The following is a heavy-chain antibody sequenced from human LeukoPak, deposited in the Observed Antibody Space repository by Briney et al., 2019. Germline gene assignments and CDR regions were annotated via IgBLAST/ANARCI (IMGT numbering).Heavy chain of an antibody. CDR2: ISSSGRTI. V-gene: IGHV3-11*04. Sequence: GGSLRLSCAASGFTFSDYYMSWIRQAPGKGLEWGSYISSSGRTIYYAHSVKGRFTISRDNAKNSLYLQMNSLRAEDTAVYYCARDYDILTGRTIDHWGQGTLVTVSS. CDR3: ARDYDILTGRTIDH. CDR1: GFTFSDYY. J-gene: IGHJ4*02. D-gene: IGHD3-9*01.